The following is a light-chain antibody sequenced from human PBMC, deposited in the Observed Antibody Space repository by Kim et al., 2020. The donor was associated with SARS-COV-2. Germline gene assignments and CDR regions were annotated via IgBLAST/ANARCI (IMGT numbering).Light chain of an antibody. CDR2: GAS. V-gene: IGKV3-15*01. J-gene: IGKJ1*01. CDR1: ESVSSN. CDR3: QQYNNWPPWT. Sequence: SPAKRPALSGRASESVSSNFAWNKQKPAHAPRLLIYGASARATGIPARFSGSGSGTEFTLTISSLQSEDCAVYYCQQYNNWPPWTFGQGTKVE.